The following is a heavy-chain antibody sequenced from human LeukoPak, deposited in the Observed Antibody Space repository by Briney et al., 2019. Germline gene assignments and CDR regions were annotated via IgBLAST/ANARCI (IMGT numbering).Heavy chain of an antibody. V-gene: IGHV5-51*01. CDR2: IYPGDSDT. Sequence: GESLKISCKGSGYSFTSYWIGWVRQMPGKGLEWMGIIYPGDSDTRYSPSLQGQVTISADKSISTAYLQWSSLKASDTAMYYCARLIQSGYSSGWYPYYWGQGTLVTVSS. J-gene: IGHJ4*02. CDR3: ARLIQSGYSSGWYPYY. D-gene: IGHD6-19*01. CDR1: GYSFTSYW.